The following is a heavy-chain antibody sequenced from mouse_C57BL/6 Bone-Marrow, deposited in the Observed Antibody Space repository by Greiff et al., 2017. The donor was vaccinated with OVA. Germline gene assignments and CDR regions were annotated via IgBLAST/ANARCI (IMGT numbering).Heavy chain of an antibody. Sequence: QLQQSGAELVRPGASVTLSCKASGYTFTDYEMHWVKQTPVHGLEWIGAIDPETGGTAYNQKFKGKAILTADKSSSTAYMELRSLTSEDSAVYYCTRGGYDLYFDYWGQGTTLTVSS. J-gene: IGHJ2*01. CDR2: IDPETGGT. CDR1: GYTFTDYE. V-gene: IGHV1-15*01. D-gene: IGHD2-3*01. CDR3: TRGGYDLYFDY.